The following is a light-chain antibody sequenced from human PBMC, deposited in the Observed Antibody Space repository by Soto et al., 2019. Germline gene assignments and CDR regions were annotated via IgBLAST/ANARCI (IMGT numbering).Light chain of an antibody. CDR3: TSYASTSSPVV. J-gene: IGLJ2*01. Sequence: QPVLTQPASLSGSPGQSITISCTGTSSDIGRYNYVSWYQHHPGKAPKVMIYEVTNRPSGVSDRFSGSKSGNTASLTISGLQTEDEADYYCTSYASTSSPVVFGGGTKVTVL. V-gene: IGLV2-14*01. CDR1: SSDIGRYNY. CDR2: EVT.